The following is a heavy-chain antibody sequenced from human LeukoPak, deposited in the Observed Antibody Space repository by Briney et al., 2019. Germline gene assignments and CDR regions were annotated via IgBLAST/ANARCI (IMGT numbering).Heavy chain of an antibody. J-gene: IGHJ3*02. V-gene: IGHV3-7*03. CDR3: ARGTTKSGTLLWFGGGFDAFDI. D-gene: IGHD3-10*01. CDR1: GFTFSSYW. CDR2: IKQDGSEK. Sequence: GGSLRLSCAASGFTFSSYWMSWVRQAPGKGLEWVANIKQDGSEKYYVDSVKGRFTISRDNAKNSLYLQMNSLRAEDTAVYYCARGTTKSGTLLWFGGGFDAFDIWGQGTMVTVSS.